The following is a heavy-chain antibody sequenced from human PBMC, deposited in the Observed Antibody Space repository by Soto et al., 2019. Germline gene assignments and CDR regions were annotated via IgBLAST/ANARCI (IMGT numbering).Heavy chain of an antibody. CDR1: GYTFTNYW. CDR2: IYPGDSDT. V-gene: IGHV5-51*01. CDR3: AASIFYYGMDV. Sequence: GESLKISCNGCGYTFTNYWIGWVRQMPGKGLEWMGIIYPGDSDTKYNPSFQGQVTISADKSITTTYLQWSSLKASDTAIYYCAASIFYYGMDVWGQGTTVTVSS. J-gene: IGHJ6*02.